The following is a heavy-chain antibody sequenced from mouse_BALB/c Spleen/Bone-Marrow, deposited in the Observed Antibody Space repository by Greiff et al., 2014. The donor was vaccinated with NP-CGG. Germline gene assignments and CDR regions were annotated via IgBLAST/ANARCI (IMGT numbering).Heavy chain of an antibody. CDR3: TRKGALITHYYAMDY. CDR1: GFTFSSFG. Sequence: VHVKQSGGGLVQPGGSRKLSCAASGFTFSSFGMHWVRQAPEKGPEWVAYISSGSSTIYYADIVKGRFTISRDNPKNTLFLQMTSLRSEDTAMYYCTRKGALITHYYAMDYWGQGTSVTVSS. D-gene: IGHD2-4*01. J-gene: IGHJ4*01. V-gene: IGHV5-17*02. CDR2: ISSGSSTI.